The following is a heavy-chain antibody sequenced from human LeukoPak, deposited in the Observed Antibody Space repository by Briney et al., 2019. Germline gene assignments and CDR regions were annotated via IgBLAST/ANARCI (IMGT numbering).Heavy chain of an antibody. V-gene: IGHV1-2*02. D-gene: IGHD3-10*01. J-gene: IGHJ4*02. CDR2: INPSSGGT. Sequence: GASVKVSCKASGYTFTTYGITWVRQAPGQGLEWMGWINPSSGGTEYAQKFQGRVTMTGDTSISTAYMELSRLRSDDTAVYYCARDLHYGSGSYFDYWGQGTLVTVSS. CDR1: GYTFTTYG. CDR3: ARDLHYGSGSYFDY.